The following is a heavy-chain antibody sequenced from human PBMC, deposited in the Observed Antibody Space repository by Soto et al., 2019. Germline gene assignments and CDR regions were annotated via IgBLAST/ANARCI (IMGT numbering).Heavy chain of an antibody. Sequence: QVQLQESGPGLVKPSETLSLTCAVSGDSISSYYCMWIRQPPGKGLVSICYLYYGRSANYNPSLKSRVTVSVDTSTNQCSLTLSSMTAADTAVYYCALRSMAVVPEYWGQGTLVTVSS. CDR1: GDSISSYY. V-gene: IGHV4-59*01. J-gene: IGHJ4*02. CDR2: LYYGRSA. D-gene: IGHD3-22*01. CDR3: ALRSMAVVPEY.